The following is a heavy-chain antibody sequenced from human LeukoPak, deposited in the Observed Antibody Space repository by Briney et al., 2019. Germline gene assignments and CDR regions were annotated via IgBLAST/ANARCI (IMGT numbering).Heavy chain of an antibody. CDR2: ISWNSGSI. CDR3: AKAAGYSTQYYFDY. Sequence: GGSLRLSCAASGFTLDDYAMHWVRQAPGKGLEWVSGISWNSGSIGYADSVKGRFTISRDNAKNSLYLQMNSLRAEDTALYYCAKAAGYSTQYYFDYWGQGTLVTVSS. V-gene: IGHV3-9*01. D-gene: IGHD4-11*01. J-gene: IGHJ4*02. CDR1: GFTLDDYA.